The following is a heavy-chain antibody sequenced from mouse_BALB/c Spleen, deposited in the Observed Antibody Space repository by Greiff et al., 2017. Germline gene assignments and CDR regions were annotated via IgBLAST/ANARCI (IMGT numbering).Heavy chain of an antibody. J-gene: IGHJ4*01. Sequence: VQLQQSGAELVKPGASVKLSCTASGFNIKDTYMHWVKQRPEQGLEWIGRIDPANGNTKYDPKFQGKATITADTSSNTAYLQLSSLTSEDTAVYYCARTLITTDYYAMDYWGQGTSVTVSS. CDR1: GFNIKDTY. CDR2: IDPANGNT. V-gene: IGHV14-3*02. D-gene: IGHD1-2*01. CDR3: ARTLITTDYYAMDY.